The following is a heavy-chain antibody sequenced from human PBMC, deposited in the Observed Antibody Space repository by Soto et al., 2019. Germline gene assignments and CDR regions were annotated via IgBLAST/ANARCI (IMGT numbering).Heavy chain of an antibody. CDR2: MHYTGFS. CDR1: GDSVTSHD. J-gene: IGHJ1*01. CDR3: SNSYDNDWYTY. V-gene: IGHV4-59*02. D-gene: IGHD3-9*01. Sequence: SETLAFTCSFSGDSVTSHDMPWIRQSPEKGLEWIGYMHYTGFSHYNPSLKSRRTISVDRSKNQYTLQLTSVTVADTAVYYCSNSYDNDWYTYRGQRTQVTVSS.